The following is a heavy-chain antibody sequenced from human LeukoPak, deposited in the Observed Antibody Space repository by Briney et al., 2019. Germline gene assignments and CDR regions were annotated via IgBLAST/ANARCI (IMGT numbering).Heavy chain of an antibody. J-gene: IGHJ4*02. Sequence: GGSLRLSCAASGFTFSSYSMNWVRQTPGKGLECVSSISSTSTYIYYADSVKGRFTISRDNAKNSLYLQMNSLRAEDTAVYYCAREPTAMILWGQGTLVTVSS. D-gene: IGHD5-18*01. CDR1: GFTFSSYS. CDR2: ISSTSTYI. CDR3: AREPTAMIL. V-gene: IGHV3-21*01.